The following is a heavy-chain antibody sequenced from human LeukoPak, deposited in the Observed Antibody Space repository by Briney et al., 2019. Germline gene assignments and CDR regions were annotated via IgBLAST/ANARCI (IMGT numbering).Heavy chain of an antibody. Sequence: ASVKVSCKASRYTFTSYDINWVRQATGQGLEWMGWMNPNSGNTGYAQKFQGRVTITRNTSISTAYMELSSLRSEDTAVYYCARGSALWNWGSFFYYYYMDVWGKGTTVTVSS. CDR1: RYTFTSYD. D-gene: IGHD7-27*01. J-gene: IGHJ6*03. CDR2: MNPNSGNT. CDR3: ARGSALWNWGSFFYYYYMDV. V-gene: IGHV1-8*03.